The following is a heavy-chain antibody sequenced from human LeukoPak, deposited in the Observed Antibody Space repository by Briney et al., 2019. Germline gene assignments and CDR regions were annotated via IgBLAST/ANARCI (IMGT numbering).Heavy chain of an antibody. D-gene: IGHD3-16*01. CDR3: ARVVTRLREGDYYYDMDV. V-gene: IGHV1-69*01. Sequence: SVKVSCKASGGTFSSYAISWVRQAPGQGLEWMGGIIPIFGTANYAQKFQGRVTITADESASTAYMELSSLISEDTSVYYCARVVTRLREGDYYYDMDVWGQGTTVTVSS. CDR1: GGTFSSYA. J-gene: IGHJ6*02. CDR2: IIPIFGTA.